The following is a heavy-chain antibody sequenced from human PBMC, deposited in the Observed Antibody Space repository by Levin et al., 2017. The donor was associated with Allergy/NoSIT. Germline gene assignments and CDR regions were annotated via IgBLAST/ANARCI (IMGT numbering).Heavy chain of an antibody. D-gene: IGHD6-13*01. CDR3: ARLAAAARDAFDI. CDR1: GFTFSSYW. J-gene: IGHJ3*02. V-gene: IGHV3-7*04. Sequence: QAGGSLRLSCAASGFTFSSYWMSWVRQAPGKGLEWVANIKQDGSEKYYVDSVKGRFTISRDNAKNSLYLQMNSLRAEDTAVYYCARLAAAARDAFDIWGQGTMVTVSS. CDR2: IKQDGSEK.